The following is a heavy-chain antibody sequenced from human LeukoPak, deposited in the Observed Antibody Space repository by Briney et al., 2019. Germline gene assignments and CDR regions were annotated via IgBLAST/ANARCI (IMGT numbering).Heavy chain of an antibody. D-gene: IGHD5-18*01. Sequence: PGGSLRLSCAVSGCTFSSYWMHWVRHAPGKGLVWVSRIKSDGSTTTYADSVKGRFTISRDNAKNTQYLRMNSLRAEDTAVYYCARVVDTHFDYWGQGTLVTVSS. V-gene: IGHV3-74*01. CDR1: GCTFSSYW. J-gene: IGHJ4*02. CDR2: IKSDGSTT. CDR3: ARVVDTHFDY.